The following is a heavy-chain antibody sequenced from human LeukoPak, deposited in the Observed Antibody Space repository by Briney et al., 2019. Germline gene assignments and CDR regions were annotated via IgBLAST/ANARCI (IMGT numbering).Heavy chain of an antibody. CDR3: AKQGYYYGSGSPQY. CDR2: ISGSGGST. J-gene: IGHJ1*01. D-gene: IGHD3-10*01. Sequence: GGSLRLSCAASGFTFSSYAMSWVRQAPGKRLEWVSAISGSGGSTYYADSVKGRFTISRDNSKNTLYLQMNSLRAEDTAVYYCAKQGYYYGSGSPQYWGQGTLVTVSS. V-gene: IGHV3-23*01. CDR1: GFTFSSYA.